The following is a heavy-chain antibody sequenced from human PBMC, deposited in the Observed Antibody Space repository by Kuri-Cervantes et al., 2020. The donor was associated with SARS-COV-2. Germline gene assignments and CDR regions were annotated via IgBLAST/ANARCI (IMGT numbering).Heavy chain of an antibody. CDR1: GFNFTTTD. CDR2: ILFDANHK. CDR3: AKDHFGVPDV. J-gene: IGHJ4*02. Sequence: GGSLRLSCAASGFNFTTTDMHWVRQAPGKGLEWVAFILFDANHKKCMDSGKGRVTISIDNSQYTLLLQMTSLRSEDTAICDCAKDHFGVPDVWGQGTLVTVSS. D-gene: IGHD2-21*01. V-gene: IGHV3-30*18.